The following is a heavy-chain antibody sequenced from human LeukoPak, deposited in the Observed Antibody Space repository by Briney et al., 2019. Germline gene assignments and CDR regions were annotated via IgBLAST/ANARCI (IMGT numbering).Heavy chain of an antibody. CDR1: GYTFSSCV. J-gene: IGHJ4*02. CDR3: ASGHYDSGSSYLGLDH. Sequence: ASVKVYCKASGYTFSSCVISWVGQAPGEGLEGMGWISVYNGNTNYAQRFQGRVTMTTDTSTNTAYMELRSLTSDDTAVYYCASGHYDSGSSYLGLDHRGQGTLVTVSS. CDR2: ISVYNGNT. D-gene: IGHD3-10*01. V-gene: IGHV1-18*04.